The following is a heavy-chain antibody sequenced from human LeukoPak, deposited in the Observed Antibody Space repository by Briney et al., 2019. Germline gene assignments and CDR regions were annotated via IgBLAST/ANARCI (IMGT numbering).Heavy chain of an antibody. CDR3: ARDLGSGSYFDYYYYYMDV. D-gene: IGHD3-10*01. Sequence: PSETLSLTCTVSGGSISSYYWSWIRQPAGKGLEWIGRIYTSGSTNYYPSLKSRVTIPVDTSKNQFSLKLSSVTAADTAVYYCARDLGSGSYFDYYYYYMDVWGKGTTVTVSS. CDR1: GGSISSYY. CDR2: IYTSGST. V-gene: IGHV4-4*07. J-gene: IGHJ6*03.